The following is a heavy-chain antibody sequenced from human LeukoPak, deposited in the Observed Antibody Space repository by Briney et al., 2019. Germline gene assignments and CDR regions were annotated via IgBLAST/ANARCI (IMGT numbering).Heavy chain of an antibody. CDR1: GGSVSSGSYY. J-gene: IGHJ5*02. D-gene: IGHD6-19*01. CDR3: ARVHSSGWYRPNNWFDP. Sequence: SETLSLTCTVSGGSVSSGSYYWSWIRQPPGKGLEWIGYIYYSGSTNYNPSLKSRVTISVDTSKNQFSLKLSSVTAADTAAYYCARVHSSGWYRPNNWFDPWGQGTLVTVSS. V-gene: IGHV4-61*01. CDR2: IYYSGST.